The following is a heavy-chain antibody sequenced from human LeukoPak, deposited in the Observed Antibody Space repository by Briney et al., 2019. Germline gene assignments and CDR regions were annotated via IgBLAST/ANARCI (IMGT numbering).Heavy chain of an antibody. J-gene: IGHJ3*02. CDR3: ARGDLHYYDSTRRGFDI. CDR1: GYTFSSYA. D-gene: IGHD3-10*01. V-gene: IGHV3-30*04. CDR2: ISYDGSNK. Sequence: GRSLRLSCAASGYTFSSYAIHWVRQAPGKGLEWVALISYDGSNKYYADSVKGRFTISRDNSKNTLYLQMNSLRAEDTAMYYCARGDLHYYDSTRRGFDIWGQGTMVTVSS.